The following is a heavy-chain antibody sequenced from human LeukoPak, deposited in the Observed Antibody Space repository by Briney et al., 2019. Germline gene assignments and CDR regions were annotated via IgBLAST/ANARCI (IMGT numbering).Heavy chain of an antibody. V-gene: IGHV3-21*01. CDR2: FGTRSTSV. Sequence: GGSLRLSCAASGFTFSSYWMSWVRQAPGKGLEWVSSFGTRSTSVYHAGSVKGRFAISRDNAKNSLYLQMNSLRAEDTALYYCAREVSEGFDFWGQGTLVTISS. CDR1: GFTFSSYW. J-gene: IGHJ4*02. CDR3: AREVSEGFDF. D-gene: IGHD3-22*01.